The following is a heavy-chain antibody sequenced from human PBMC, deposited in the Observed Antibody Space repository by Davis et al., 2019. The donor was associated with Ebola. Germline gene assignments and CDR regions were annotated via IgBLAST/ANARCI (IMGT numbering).Heavy chain of an antibody. CDR1: GGSISSSSYY. CDR2: IYYSGST. J-gene: IGHJ4*02. V-gene: IGHV4-61*05. D-gene: IGHD4-17*01. CDR3: TTTTVYFDY. Sequence: SETLSLTCTVSGGSISSSSYYWSWIRQPPGKGLEWIGYIYYSGSTNYNPSLKSRVTISVDTSKNQFSLKLSSVTAADTAVYYCTTTTVYFDYWGQGTLVTVSS.